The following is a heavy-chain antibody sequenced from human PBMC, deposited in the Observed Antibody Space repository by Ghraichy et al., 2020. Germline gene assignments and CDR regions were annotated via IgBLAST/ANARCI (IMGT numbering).Heavy chain of an antibody. CDR2: ISGSGGST. V-gene: IGHV3-23*01. CDR1: GFTFSSYA. J-gene: IGHJ4*02. D-gene: IGHD2-15*01. Sequence: GGSLRLSCAASGFTFSSYAMSWVRQAPGKGLEWVSAISGSGGSTYYADSVKGRFTISRDNSKNTLYLQMNSLRAEDTAVYYCAKDPGYCNGGSCPAVVDYWGQGTLVTVSS. CDR3: AKDPGYCNGGSCPAVVDY.